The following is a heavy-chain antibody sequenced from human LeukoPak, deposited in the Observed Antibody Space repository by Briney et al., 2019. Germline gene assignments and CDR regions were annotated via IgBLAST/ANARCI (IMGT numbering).Heavy chain of an antibody. CDR3: ARVRDVDTTMVALDY. CDR1: GFTFSNYW. J-gene: IGHJ4*02. CDR2: IKHDGSEK. D-gene: IGHD5-18*01. Sequence: GGSLRLSCAASGFTFSNYWMSWVRQAPGKGLEWVANIKHDGSEKNYVDSVKGRFTISRDNAKNSLYLQMNSLRAEDTAVYYCARVRDVDTTMVALDYWGQGTLVTVSS. V-gene: IGHV3-7*01.